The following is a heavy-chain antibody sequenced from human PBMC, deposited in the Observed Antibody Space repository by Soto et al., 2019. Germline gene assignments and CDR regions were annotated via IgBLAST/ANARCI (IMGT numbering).Heavy chain of an antibody. CDR1: GFSLSTSGVS. Sequence: QITLKESGPTLVKPTQTLTLTCTLSGFSLSTSGVSVGWIRQPPGKALEWLALIYWDDDKRYSPSLKSRLTITNDTSKNQVVLIMTNMDPVDTATYYCAHRLVGEDAFDIWGQGTLVTVSS. J-gene: IGHJ3*02. CDR3: AHRLVGEDAFDI. CDR2: IYWDDDK. V-gene: IGHV2-5*02.